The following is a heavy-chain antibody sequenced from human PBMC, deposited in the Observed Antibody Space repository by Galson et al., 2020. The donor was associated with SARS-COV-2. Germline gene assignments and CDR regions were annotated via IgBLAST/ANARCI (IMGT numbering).Heavy chain of an antibody. CDR3: ARYGPYYYDSSGYYYSY. V-gene: IGHV4-31*03. D-gene: IGHD3-22*01. Sequence: CTVSGGSISSGGYYWSLIRQHPGKGLEWIGYIYYSGSTYYNPSLKSRVTISVDTSKNQFSLKLSSVTAADTAVYYCARYGPYYYDSSGYYYSYWGQGTLVTVSS. CDR2: IYYSGST. CDR1: GGSISSGGYY. J-gene: IGHJ4*02.